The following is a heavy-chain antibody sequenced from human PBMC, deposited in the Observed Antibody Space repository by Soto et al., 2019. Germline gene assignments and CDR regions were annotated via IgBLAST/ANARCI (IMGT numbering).Heavy chain of an antibody. V-gene: IGHV1-2*02. J-gene: IGHJ4*02. CDR2: INPNSGGT. Sequence: ASVKVSCKASGYTFTGYYMHWVRQAPGQGLEWMGWINPNSGGTNYAQKFQGRVTMTRDTSISTAYMELSRLRSDDTAVYYCARLKGGVYAIDYWGQGTLVTVSS. CDR3: ARLKGGVYAIDY. D-gene: IGHD2-8*01. CDR1: GYTFTGYY.